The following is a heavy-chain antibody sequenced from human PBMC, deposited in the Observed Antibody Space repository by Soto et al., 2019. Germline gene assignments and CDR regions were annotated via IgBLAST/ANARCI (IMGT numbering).Heavy chain of an antibody. CDR3: ARDLRSRGWFDP. CDR1: GVSITSHY. V-gene: IGHV4-59*11. J-gene: IGHJ5*02. CDR2: TYFRGSA. Sequence: WETLSLTCDVSGVSITSHYWNWIRQSPGMGLEWIGSTYFRGSASYNPSLKSRVTISLDTSKDQLSLTLSAVTAADSAVYYCARDLRSRGWFDPWGPGILVTVSS.